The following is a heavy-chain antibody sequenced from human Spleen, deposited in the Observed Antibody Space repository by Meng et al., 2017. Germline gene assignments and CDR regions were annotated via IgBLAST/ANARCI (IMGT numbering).Heavy chain of an antibody. Sequence: QVRLQRAGPGLGKPAGTLSLTCVVSGGSISSIDWWSWVRQPPGKGLEWIGEIYHGGDTNYNPSLKSRVTIAIDRSKNQFSLKLSSVTAADTAVYYCASWIYSCGWQWGQGTLVTVSS. CDR3: ASWIYSCGWQ. D-gene: IGHD6-19*01. CDR1: GGSISSIDW. V-gene: IGHV4/OR15-8*02. J-gene: IGHJ4*02. CDR2: IYHGGDT.